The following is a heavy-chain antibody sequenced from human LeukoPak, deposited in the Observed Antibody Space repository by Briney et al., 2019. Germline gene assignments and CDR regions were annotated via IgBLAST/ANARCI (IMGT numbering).Heavy chain of an antibody. J-gene: IGHJ4*02. Sequence: GGSLRLSCAASGFTFSDYYMSWIRQAPGKGLEWVSYISSNGSTIDYADSVKGRFTISGDNAKNSLYLQMNSLRAEDTAVYYCARSIPAGNCRWGQGTLVTVSS. D-gene: IGHD2-2*01. V-gene: IGHV3-11*01. CDR2: ISSNGSTI. CDR3: ARSIPAGNCR. CDR1: GFTFSDYY.